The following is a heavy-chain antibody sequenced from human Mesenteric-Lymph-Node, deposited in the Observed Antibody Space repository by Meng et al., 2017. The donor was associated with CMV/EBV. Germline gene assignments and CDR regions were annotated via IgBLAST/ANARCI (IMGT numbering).Heavy chain of an antibody. CDR3: ARRGNYDSDYSEY. J-gene: IGHJ4*02. Sequence: APILGCPLKTPSPYSIVTGDATRNSSDNWTCIRQRPGTGLEWIGSVHQRGTTYYNPSLKGRLTISVDTSDNLFSLRLTTVTGADTDNYDCARRGNYDSDYSEYWGQGTLVTVSS. D-gene: IGHD3-22*01. V-gene: IGHV4-39*01. CDR1: GDATRNSSDN. CDR2: VHQRGTT.